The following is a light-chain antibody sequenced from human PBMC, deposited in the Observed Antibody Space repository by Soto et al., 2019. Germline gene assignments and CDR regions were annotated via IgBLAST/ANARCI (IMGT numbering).Light chain of an antibody. CDR1: QSLVRHGGNPY. J-gene: IGKJ2*01. Sequence: DIVVTQSPLSLSVTPGQPASISCKSTQSLVRHGGNPYLYWFLQRPGQPPQLLIYEGSYRFAGVPDRFSGSGSETDFTLRISRAEADDVGVYYCMQGLQRPNTFGQGTKLEIK. V-gene: IGKV2D-29*01. CDR2: EGS. CDR3: MQGLQRPNT.